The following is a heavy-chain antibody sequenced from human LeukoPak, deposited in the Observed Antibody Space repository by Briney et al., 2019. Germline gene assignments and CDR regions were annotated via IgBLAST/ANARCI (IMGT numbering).Heavy chain of an antibody. Sequence: GGSLRLSCAASGFTVSSNFMTWVRQAPGQGLEWISDIYSGGSTYYADSVKDRFTISRDNSKNMLYPQMNSVRAEDTAVYYCARGGDSLHYWGQGTLVTVSS. V-gene: IGHV3-66*01. CDR3: ARGGDSLHY. CDR1: GFTVSSNF. D-gene: IGHD3-10*01. J-gene: IGHJ4*02. CDR2: IYSGGST.